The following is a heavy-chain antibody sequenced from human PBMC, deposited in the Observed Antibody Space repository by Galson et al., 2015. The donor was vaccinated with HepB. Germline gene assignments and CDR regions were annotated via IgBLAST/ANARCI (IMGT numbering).Heavy chain of an antibody. CDR1: GFSLSSSGVG. Sequence: PALVKPTQTLTLTCTLSGFSLSSSGVGVGWIRQSPGKALAWLALIYWDDDKRYSPSLKSRLTLTKDTSKNQVVLRITYMDPVDTATYYCALNSGSYRASVDWFDPWGQGTLVTVSS. CDR3: ALNSGSYRASVDWFDP. J-gene: IGHJ5*02. D-gene: IGHD1-26*01. V-gene: IGHV2-5*02. CDR2: IYWDDDK.